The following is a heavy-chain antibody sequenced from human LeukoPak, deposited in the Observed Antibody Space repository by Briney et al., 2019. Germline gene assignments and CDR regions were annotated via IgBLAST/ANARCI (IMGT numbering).Heavy chain of an antibody. Sequence: GGSLRLSCAASGFTFSSYGMHWVRQAPGKGLEWVAVISYDGSNKYCADSVKGRFTISRDNSKNTLYLQMNSLRAEDTAVYYCANLYYDPDLSGFDYWGQGTLVTVSS. V-gene: IGHV3-30*18. CDR1: GFTFSSYG. J-gene: IGHJ4*02. CDR3: ANLYYDPDLSGFDY. D-gene: IGHD3-22*01. CDR2: ISYDGSNK.